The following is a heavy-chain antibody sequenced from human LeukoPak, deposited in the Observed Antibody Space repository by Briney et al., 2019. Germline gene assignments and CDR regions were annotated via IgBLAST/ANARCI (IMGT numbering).Heavy chain of an antibody. CDR1: GFTFSAHW. D-gene: IGHD6-13*01. CDR3: AREGNGMDV. Sequence: PGGSLRLSCAASGFTFSAHWMSWVRQAPGKGLEWVSYISSSGNTISYANSVKGRFTISRDNAKNSLYLQMNSLRAEDSAVYYCAREGNGMDVWGQGTTVTVSS. V-gene: IGHV3-11*01. CDR2: ISSSGNTI. J-gene: IGHJ6*02.